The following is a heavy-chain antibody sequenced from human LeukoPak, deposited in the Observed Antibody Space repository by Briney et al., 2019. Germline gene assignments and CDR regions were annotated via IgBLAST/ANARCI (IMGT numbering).Heavy chain of an antibody. J-gene: IGHJ4*02. Sequence: ASVKVSCKASGYTFTSYDISWVRQAPGQGLEWMGWISAYNGDTNYAQKLQGRVTMTTDKSTSTAYMELSSLRSEDTAVYYCARAPFYCSGGSCSQGLDYWGQGTLVTVSS. CDR3: ARAPFYCSGGSCSQGLDY. D-gene: IGHD2-15*01. CDR1: GYTFTSYD. CDR2: ISAYNGDT. V-gene: IGHV1-18*01.